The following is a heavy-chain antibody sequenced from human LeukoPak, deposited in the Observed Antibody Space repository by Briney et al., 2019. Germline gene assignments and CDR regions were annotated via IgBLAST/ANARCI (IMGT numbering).Heavy chain of an antibody. Sequence: GESLKISCKGSGYSFTSYWIGWVRQMPGKGLEWMGIIYPGDSDTRYSPSFQGQVTISADKSISTAYLQWSSLKTSDTAMYYCARQGYAHCCSFFFDYWGQGTLVTVSS. CDR3: ARQGYAHCCSFFFDY. CDR2: IYPGDSDT. CDR1: GYSFTSYW. J-gene: IGHJ4*02. V-gene: IGHV5-51*01. D-gene: IGHD2-15*01.